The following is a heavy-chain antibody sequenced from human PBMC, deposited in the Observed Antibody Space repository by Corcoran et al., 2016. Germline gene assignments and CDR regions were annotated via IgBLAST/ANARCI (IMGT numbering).Heavy chain of an antibody. CDR3: ARSSDDTAMVTY. CDR2: IIPIFGTA. Sequence: QVQLVQSGAEVKKPGSSVKVSCKASGGTFSSYAINWVRQAPGQGLEWMGGIIPIFGTANYAQKFQGRVTITADKSTSTAYMELSSLRAEDTVVYYGARSSDDTAMVTYWGQGTLGTVSS. CDR1: GGTFSSYA. V-gene: IGHV1-69*06. J-gene: IGHJ4*02. D-gene: IGHD5-18*01.